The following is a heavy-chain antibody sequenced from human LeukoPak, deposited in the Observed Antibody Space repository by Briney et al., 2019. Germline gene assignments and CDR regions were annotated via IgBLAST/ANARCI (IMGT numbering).Heavy chain of an antibody. J-gene: IGHJ4*02. V-gene: IGHV3-66*01. CDR1: GFSVSSNY. Sequence: GGSLRLSCAASGFSVSSNYMSRVRQAPGEGLEWVSVISRGDNTYYADSVKGRFTISRDSSTNTVYLQMASLRAEDTAMYYCVKEAPGTTLYDWGRGTLVTVSS. CDR3: VKEAPGTTLYD. D-gene: IGHD2/OR15-2a*01. CDR2: ISRGDNT.